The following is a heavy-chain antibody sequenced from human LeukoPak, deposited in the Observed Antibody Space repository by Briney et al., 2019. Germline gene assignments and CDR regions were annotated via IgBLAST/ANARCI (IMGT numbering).Heavy chain of an antibody. D-gene: IGHD2-15*01. Sequence: SETLSLTCTVSGGSISSYYWNWIRQPPGKGLEWIGHIYDSGSTDYNPSLKSRVTISVDASKNQFSLNLGSVTAADTAVYYCARRLSGPVYWFLDLWGRGTLVTVSS. CDR2: IYDSGST. J-gene: IGHJ2*01. V-gene: IGHV4-59*08. CDR3: ARRLSGPVYWFLDL. CDR1: GGSISSYY.